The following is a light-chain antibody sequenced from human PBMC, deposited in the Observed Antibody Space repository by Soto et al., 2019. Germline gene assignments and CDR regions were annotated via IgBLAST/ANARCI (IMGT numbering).Light chain of an antibody. CDR1: QDVRSTY. CDR3: QHYTLYSAP. J-gene: IGKJ5*01. V-gene: IGKV3-20*01. Sequence: EIVLAQSPGSVSLPPGERATLSCRASQDVRSTYLAWYQQKPGQAPRLLIYGASSRATGIPDRFSGSGSGTEFTLTINRLQPDDFATYYCQHYTLYSAPFGQGTRVG. CDR2: GAS.